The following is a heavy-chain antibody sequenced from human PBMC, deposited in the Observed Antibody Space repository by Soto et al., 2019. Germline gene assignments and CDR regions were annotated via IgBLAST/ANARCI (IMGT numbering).Heavy chain of an antibody. J-gene: IGHJ6*02. V-gene: IGHV5-10-1*01. Sequence: PGESLRISCKGAGYSFTSYWISWVRQMPGKGLEWMGRIDPSDSYTNYSPSFQGHVTISADKSISTAYLQWSSLKASDTAMYYCARNTYCSGGSCYGGYYYYGMDVWGQGTTVTVSS. CDR2: IDPSDSYT. CDR1: GYSFTSYW. D-gene: IGHD2-15*01. CDR3: ARNTYCSGGSCYGGYYYYGMDV.